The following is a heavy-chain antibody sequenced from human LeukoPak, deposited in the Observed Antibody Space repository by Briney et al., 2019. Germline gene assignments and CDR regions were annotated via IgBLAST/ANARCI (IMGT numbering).Heavy chain of an antibody. V-gene: IGHV3-30*02. CDR2: IRYDGSNK. D-gene: IGHD1-26*01. CDR1: GFTFSGYG. CDR3: AKDSKTYSGSYGVDY. Sequence: PGGSLRLSCAASGFTFSGYGKHWVRQAPGKGLEWVAFIRYDGSNKYYADSVKGRFTISRDNSKNTLYLQMNSLRAEDTAVYYCAKDSKTYSGSYGVDYWGQGTLVTVSS. J-gene: IGHJ4*02.